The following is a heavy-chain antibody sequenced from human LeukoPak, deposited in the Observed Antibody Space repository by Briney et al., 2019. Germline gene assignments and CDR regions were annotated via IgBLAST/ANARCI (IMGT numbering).Heavy chain of an antibody. Sequence: GGSLRLSCAASGFTLSNYWMSWVRQAPGKGLEWVANIKQDGSEKYYVDSVKGRFTISRDNAKNSLSLQMNSLRAEDTAVYYCARSEAAAFDHWGQGTLVTISS. D-gene: IGHD6-13*01. CDR1: GFTLSNYW. CDR2: IKQDGSEK. V-gene: IGHV3-7*01. CDR3: ARSEAAAFDH. J-gene: IGHJ4*02.